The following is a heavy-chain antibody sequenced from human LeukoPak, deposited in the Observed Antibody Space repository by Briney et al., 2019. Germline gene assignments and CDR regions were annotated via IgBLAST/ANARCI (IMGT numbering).Heavy chain of an antibody. CDR3: ARERPTAGYYGMDV. V-gene: IGHV3-33*08. Sequence: GGSLRLSCAASGFTVSSNYMSWVRQAPGKGLEWVAVIWYDGSNKYYADSVKGRFTISRDNSKNTLYLQMNSLRAEDTAVYYCARERPTAGYYGMDVWGQGTTVTVSS. D-gene: IGHD2-21*02. CDR2: IWYDGSNK. CDR1: GFTVSSNY. J-gene: IGHJ6*02.